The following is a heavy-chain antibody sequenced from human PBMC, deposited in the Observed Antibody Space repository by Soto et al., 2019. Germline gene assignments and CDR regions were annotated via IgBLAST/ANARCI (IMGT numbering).Heavy chain of an antibody. D-gene: IGHD3-22*01. CDR3: ARQLYDSDTGPTFQYYFDS. Sequence: GESLKISCKGSGYSFAGYWITWVRQKPGKGLEWMGRIDPSDSQTYYSTSFRGHVTISVTKSITTVFLQWSSLRASDTAMYYCARQLYDSDTGPTFQYYFDSWGQGTPVTVSS. CDR1: GYSFAGYW. J-gene: IGHJ4*02. V-gene: IGHV5-10-1*01. CDR2: IDPSDSQT.